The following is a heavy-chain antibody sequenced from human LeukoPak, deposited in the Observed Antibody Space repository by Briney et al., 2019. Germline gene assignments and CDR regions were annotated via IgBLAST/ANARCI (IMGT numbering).Heavy chain of an antibody. D-gene: IGHD2-21*01. V-gene: IGHV1-46*01. CDR1: GGTFSSYA. Sequence: ASVKVSCKASGGTFSSYAISWVRQAPGQGLEWMGIINPSGGSTRYAQKFQDRVTMTRDTSTNTVYMELNSLRSEDTAVYYCAKGPRLGILVAPLDYWGQGTLVTVSS. J-gene: IGHJ4*02. CDR2: INPSGGST. CDR3: AKGPRLGILVAPLDY.